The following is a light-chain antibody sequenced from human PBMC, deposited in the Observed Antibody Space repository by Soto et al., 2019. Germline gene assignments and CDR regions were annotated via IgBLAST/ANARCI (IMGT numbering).Light chain of an antibody. V-gene: IGKV3-20*01. J-gene: IGKJ5*01. CDR1: QSVSSSY. CDR2: GTS. Sequence: EIVLTQSPGTLSLSPGERATLSCRASQSVSSSYLAWYQQKPGQAPRLLIYGTSGRATGIPDRFSGSGSGTDFTLTISRLEPEDFAVYYCHQYCSSPPFTFGQGTRLEIK. CDR3: HQYCSSPPFT.